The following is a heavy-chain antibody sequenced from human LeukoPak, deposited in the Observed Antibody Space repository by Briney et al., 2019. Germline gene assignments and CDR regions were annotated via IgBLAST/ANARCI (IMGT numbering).Heavy chain of an antibody. CDR2: IYYSGST. V-gene: IGHV4-39*07. J-gene: IGHJ4*02. CDR1: GGSISSSSYY. Sequence: SETLSLTCTVSGGSISSSSYYWGWIRQPPGKGLEWIGSIYYSGSTYYNPSLKSRVTISVDTSKNQFSLKLSSVTAADTAVYYCARGLMVRGVMGFDYWGQGTLVTVSS. CDR3: ARGLMVRGVMGFDY. D-gene: IGHD3-10*01.